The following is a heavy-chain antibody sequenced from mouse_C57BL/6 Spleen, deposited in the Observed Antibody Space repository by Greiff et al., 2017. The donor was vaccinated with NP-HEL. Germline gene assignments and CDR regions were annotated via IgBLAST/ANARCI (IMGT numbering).Heavy chain of an antibody. D-gene: IGHD1-1*01. CDR3: ARLTTVVLYYFDY. Sequence: DVMLVESGGDLVKPGGSLKLSCAASGFTFSSYGMSWVRQTPDKRLEWVATISSGGSYTYYPDSVKGRFTISRDNAKNTLYLQMSSLKSEDTAMYYCARLTTVVLYYFDYWGQGTTLTVSS. J-gene: IGHJ2*01. CDR1: GFTFSSYG. V-gene: IGHV5-6*02. CDR2: ISSGGSYT.